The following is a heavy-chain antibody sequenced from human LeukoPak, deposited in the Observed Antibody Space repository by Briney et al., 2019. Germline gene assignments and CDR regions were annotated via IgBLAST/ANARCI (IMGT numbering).Heavy chain of an antibody. V-gene: IGHV4-4*09. J-gene: IGHJ6*03. Sequence: SETLPLTCTFSGGSISSYYWSWIRQPPGKGLEWIGFSYTSGNTNYNPSLKSRVTMSVDTSKNQFSLKLSSVTAADTAVYYCARVTGYSSSWYSGYYMDVWGKGTTVTVSS. CDR2: SYTSGNT. D-gene: IGHD6-13*01. CDR3: ARVTGYSSSWYSGYYMDV. CDR1: GGSISSYY.